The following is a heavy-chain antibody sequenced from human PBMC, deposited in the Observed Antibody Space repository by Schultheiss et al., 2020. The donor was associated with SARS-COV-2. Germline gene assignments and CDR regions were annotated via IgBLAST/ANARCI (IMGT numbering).Heavy chain of an antibody. Sequence: GGSLRLSCAASGFTFDSSAMNWIRQTPGKGLEWVSGISWNGGNIAYADSVKGRFTISRDNAKNFLYLQMNSLRAEDTALYYCARCSQYYYYYGMDVWGQGTTVTVSS. V-gene: IGHV3-9*01. D-gene: IGHD3-10*02. CDR2: ISWNGGNI. CDR1: GFTFDSSA. CDR3: ARCSQYYYYYGMDV. J-gene: IGHJ6*02.